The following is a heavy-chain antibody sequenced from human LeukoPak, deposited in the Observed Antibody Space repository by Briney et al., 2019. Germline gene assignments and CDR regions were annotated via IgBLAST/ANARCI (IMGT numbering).Heavy chain of an antibody. CDR3: ARSRGSCYSCGDY. CDR2: IIPIFGTA. CDR1: GGTFSRYA. D-gene: IGHD2-15*01. Sequence: SVRVSCKASGGTFSRYAINWVRQAPGQGLEWMGGIIPIFGTANYAQKFQGRVTITADESTSTAYMELSSLRSEDTAVYYCARSRGSCYSCGDYWGQGTLVTVSS. V-gene: IGHV1-69*13. J-gene: IGHJ4*02.